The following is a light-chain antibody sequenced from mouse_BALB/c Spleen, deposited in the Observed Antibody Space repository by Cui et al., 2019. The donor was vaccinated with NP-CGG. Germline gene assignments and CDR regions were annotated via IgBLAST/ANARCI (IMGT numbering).Light chain of an antibody. CDR2: GTN. CDR3: ALWYSNHWV. CDR1: TGAVTITNY. Sequence: QAVVTQESALTTSPGETVALTCRSSTGAVTITNYCNWVQEKPDHLFTGLIGGTNNRAPGVPARFSGSLIGDKAALTITGAQTEDEAIYFCALWYSNHWVFGGGTKLTVL. V-gene: IGLV1*01. J-gene: IGLJ1*01.